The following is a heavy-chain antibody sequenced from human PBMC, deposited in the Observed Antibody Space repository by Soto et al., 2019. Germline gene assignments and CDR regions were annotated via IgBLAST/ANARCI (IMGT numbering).Heavy chain of an antibody. CDR3: AITVVTPREYFQH. CDR1: GGSFSGYY. D-gene: IGHD2-21*02. V-gene: IGHV4-34*01. Sequence: QVQLQQWGAGLLKPSETLSLTCADYGGSFSGYYWSWIRQPPGKGLEWIGEINHSGSTNYNPSLKSRFTISVDTSKNQFSLKLSSVTAADTAVYYCAITVVTPREYFQHWGQGSPVTVSS. CDR2: INHSGST. J-gene: IGHJ1*01.